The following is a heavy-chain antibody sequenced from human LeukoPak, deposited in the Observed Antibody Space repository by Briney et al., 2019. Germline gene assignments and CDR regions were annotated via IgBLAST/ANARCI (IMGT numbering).Heavy chain of an antibody. CDR2: ISSSSSTI. CDR3: ARDGYDFWSGYYDPRGWFDP. J-gene: IGHJ5*02. Sequence: GGSLRLSCAASGFTFSSYSMNWVRQAPGKGLEWVSYISSSSSTIYYADSVKGRFTISRDNSKNTLYLQMNSLRAEDTAVYYCARDGYDFWSGYYDPRGWFDPWGQGTLVTVSS. V-gene: IGHV3-48*01. CDR1: GFTFSSYS. D-gene: IGHD3-3*01.